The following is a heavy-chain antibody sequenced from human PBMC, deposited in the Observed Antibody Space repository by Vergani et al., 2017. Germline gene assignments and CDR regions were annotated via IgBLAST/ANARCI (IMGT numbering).Heavy chain of an antibody. J-gene: IGHJ6*03. CDR2: ISGSGGST. CDR3: AKDHSNRNYYYYMDV. Sequence: EVQLLESGGGLVQPGGSLRLSCAASGFTFSSYAMSWVRQAPGKGLEWVSAISGSGGSTYYADSVTGRFTISKDNAKNSLFLQMNSRRAEDTAVYYCAKDHSNRNYYYYMDVWGKGTTVTVSS. CDR1: GFTFSSYA. V-gene: IGHV3-23*01. D-gene: IGHD4-11*01.